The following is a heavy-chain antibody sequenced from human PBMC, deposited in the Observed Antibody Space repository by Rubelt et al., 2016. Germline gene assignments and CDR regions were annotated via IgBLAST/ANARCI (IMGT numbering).Heavy chain of an antibody. Sequence: SGSTYYNPSLKSRVTISVDTSKNQFSLKLSSVTAADTAVYYCASYDSGYDWGQGTLVTVSS. J-gene: IGHJ4*02. D-gene: IGHD5-12*01. CDR3: ASYDSGYD. V-gene: IGHV4-39*07. CDR2: SGST.